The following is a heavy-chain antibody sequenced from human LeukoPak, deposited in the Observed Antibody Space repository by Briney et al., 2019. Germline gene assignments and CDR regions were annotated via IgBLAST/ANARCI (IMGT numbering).Heavy chain of an antibody. Sequence: GGSLRLSCAASGLIFSRYGMHWVRQAPGKGLEWVTFIRYDGSNKYYADSVKGRFTISRDNSKNTLYLQMNSLRAEDTAVYYCARVALPGIAAAGTSDWSYYFDYWGQGTLVTVSS. J-gene: IGHJ4*02. CDR1: GLIFSRYG. D-gene: IGHD6-13*01. CDR2: IRYDGSNK. V-gene: IGHV3-30*02. CDR3: ARVALPGIAAAGTSDWSYYFDY.